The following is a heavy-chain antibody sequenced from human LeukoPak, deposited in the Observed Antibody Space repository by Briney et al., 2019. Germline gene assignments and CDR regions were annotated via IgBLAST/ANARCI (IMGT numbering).Heavy chain of an antibody. CDR1: GFTFRSYA. D-gene: IGHD3-22*01. CDR3: AKHGYDSSGYYSGAFEI. V-gene: IGHV3-30*18. CDR2: ISYDGSNK. J-gene: IGHJ3*02. Sequence: GGSLRLSCAASGFTFRSYAIHWVRQAPGKGLEWVAVISYDGSNKYYADSVKGRFTISRDNSKNTLYLQMNSLRAEDTAVYYCAKHGYDSSGYYSGAFEIWGDRTMGTASS.